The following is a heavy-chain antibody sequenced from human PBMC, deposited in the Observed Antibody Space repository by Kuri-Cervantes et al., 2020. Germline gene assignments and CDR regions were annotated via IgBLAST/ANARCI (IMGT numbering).Heavy chain of an antibody. J-gene: IGHJ3*02. V-gene: IGHV1-18*01. Sequence: ASVKVSCKASGYTFTSYGISWVRQAPGQGLEWMGWISAYNGNTNYAQKLQGRVTMTTDTSINTAYMELNRLRSDDTAVYYCATTVHYYYDTSGPDAFDIWGQGTMVTVSS. CDR1: GYTFTSYG. D-gene: IGHD3-22*01. CDR2: ISAYNGNT. CDR3: ATTVHYYYDTSGPDAFDI.